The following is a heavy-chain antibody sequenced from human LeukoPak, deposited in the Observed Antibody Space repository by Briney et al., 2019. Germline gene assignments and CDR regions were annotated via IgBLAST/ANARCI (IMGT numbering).Heavy chain of an antibody. Sequence: GGSLRLSCAASGFTVSRTYMSWIRQAPGKGLEWVSYIRSDSTYTNYADSVKGRFTISRDNAKNSLYLQMNSLRAEDTAVYYCARSQGYGDFDYWGQGTLVTVSS. CDR3: ARSQGYGDFDY. J-gene: IGHJ4*02. D-gene: IGHD6-13*01. CDR1: GFTVSRTY. V-gene: IGHV3-11*03. CDR2: IRSDSTYT.